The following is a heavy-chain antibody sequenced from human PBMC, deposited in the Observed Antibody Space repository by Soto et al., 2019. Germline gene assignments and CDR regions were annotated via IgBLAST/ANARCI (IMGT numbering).Heavy chain of an antibody. V-gene: IGHV3-21*01. CDR2: ISSRSSYI. J-gene: IGHJ6*02. CDR1: GFTFSSYS. CDR3: ARGGGGYNYYYYGMDV. Sequence: GSLRLSCAASGFTFSSYSMNWVRQAPGKGLEWVSSISSRSSYIYYADSVKGLVTSSRDNAKNSLYLQMTSPTAEEAAVYSCARGGGGYNYYYYGMDVWGQGTTVTVSS. D-gene: IGHD1-26*01.